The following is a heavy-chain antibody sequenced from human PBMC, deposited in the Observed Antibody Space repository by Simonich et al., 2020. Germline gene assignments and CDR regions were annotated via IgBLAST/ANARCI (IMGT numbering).Heavy chain of an antibody. CDR1: GYTFTSYD. Sequence: QVQLVQSGAEVKKPGASVKVSCKASGYTFTSYDINWVRQATGQGLEWMGWKKPNSGNTGIAQKVQGRVTITRNTSRSTAYMELSSLRSEDTAVDYCARSRYCTNGVCYNWFDPWGQGTLVTVSS. D-gene: IGHD2-8*01. CDR2: KKPNSGNT. CDR3: ARSRYCTNGVCYNWFDP. J-gene: IGHJ5*02. V-gene: IGHV1-8*03.